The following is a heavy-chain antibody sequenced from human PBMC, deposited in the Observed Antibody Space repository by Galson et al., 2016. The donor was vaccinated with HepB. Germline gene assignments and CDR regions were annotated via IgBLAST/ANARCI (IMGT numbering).Heavy chain of an antibody. D-gene: IGHD4-23*01. CDR2: IDWEDDK. J-gene: IGHJ4*02. CDR3: ARTYGGEYGRGVFSY. V-gene: IGHV2-70*01. Sequence: PALVKPTQTLTLTCTFSGFSLSTSGMCVSWIRQPPGKALEWLALIDWEDDKYYNTSLKTRLTISKDTSKNQVVLTMTNMDPVDTATYYCARTYGGEYGRGVFSYWGRGTLVTVSS. CDR1: GFSLSTSGMC.